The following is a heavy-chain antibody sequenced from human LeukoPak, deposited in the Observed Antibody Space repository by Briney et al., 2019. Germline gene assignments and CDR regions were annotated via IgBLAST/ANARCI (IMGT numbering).Heavy chain of an antibody. CDR1: GFTFSSYA. J-gene: IGHJ4*02. CDR3: AKVSGNWNYQGYFDY. V-gene: IGHV3-23*01. CDR2: ISGSGGST. Sequence: GGSLRLSCAASGFTFSSYAMSWVRQAPGKGLEWVSAISGSGGSTYYADSVKGRFTISRDNSKNTLYLQMNSLRAEDTAVYYCAKVSGNWNYQGYFDYWGQGTLVTVSS. D-gene: IGHD1-7*01.